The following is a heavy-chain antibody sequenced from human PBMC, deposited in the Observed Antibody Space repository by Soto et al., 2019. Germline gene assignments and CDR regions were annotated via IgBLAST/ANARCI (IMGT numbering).Heavy chain of an antibody. CDR1: GYTFISYG. J-gene: IGHJ5*02. V-gene: IGHV1-3*01. CDR3: ARALWFGELYWFDP. D-gene: IGHD3-10*01. CDR2: INAYNGNT. Sequence: ASVKVSCKASGYTFISYGIHWVRQAPGQRLEWMGWINAYNGNTKYSQKFQGRVTMTEDTSTDTAYMELSSLRSEDTAVYYCARALWFGELYWFDPWGQGTLVTVSS.